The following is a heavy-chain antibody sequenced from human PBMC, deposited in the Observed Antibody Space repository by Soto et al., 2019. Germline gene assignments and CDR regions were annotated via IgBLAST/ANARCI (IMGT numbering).Heavy chain of an antibody. CDR2: ISGSGGST. CDR3: AKTEYQLLSQHVGWFDP. Sequence: GGSLRLSCAASGFTFSSYAMSWVRQAPGKGLEWVSAISGSGGSTYYADSVKGRFTISRDNSKNTLYLQMNSLRAEDTAVYYCAKTEYQLLSQHVGWFDPWGQGTLVTVSS. CDR1: GFTFSSYA. V-gene: IGHV3-23*01. D-gene: IGHD2-2*01. J-gene: IGHJ5*02.